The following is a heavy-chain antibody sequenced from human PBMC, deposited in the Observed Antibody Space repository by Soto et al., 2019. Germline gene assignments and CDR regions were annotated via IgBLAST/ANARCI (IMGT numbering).Heavy chain of an antibody. D-gene: IGHD1-26*01. CDR1: GFSFSSYG. J-gene: IGHJ4*02. CDR2: TSYDGGTK. V-gene: IGHV3-30*18. Sequence: QVHLMESGGGVVQPGRSLTLSCAASGFSFSSYGMHWVRQAPGKGLEWVAVTSYDGGTKYYSDSVKGRFTISRDNSKNTLYLQRNSLRAEDTAVYYCAKDLGSIVGITCFGYWGQVALVTVSS. CDR3: AKDLGSIVGITCFGY.